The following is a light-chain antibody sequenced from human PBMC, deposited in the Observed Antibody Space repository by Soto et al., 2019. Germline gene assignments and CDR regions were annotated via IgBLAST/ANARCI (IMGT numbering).Light chain of an antibody. CDR1: PRVRGN. Sequence: ILMHQSPVTLSVSPGESAPLSFSASPRVRGNLAWYQQKPGQAPRLLIYGASSRATGIPDRFSGSGSGTDFTLTISSLQPDDFATYYCQQYNSYSREFGQATKV. CDR3: QQYNSYSRE. V-gene: IGKV3D-15*01. J-gene: IGKJ1*01. CDR2: GAS.